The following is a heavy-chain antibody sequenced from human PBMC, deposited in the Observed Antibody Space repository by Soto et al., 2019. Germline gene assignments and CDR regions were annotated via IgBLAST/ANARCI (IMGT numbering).Heavy chain of an antibody. CDR2: IYPGDSDT. CDR1: GYTFTNSW. D-gene: IGHD6-6*01. Sequence: ESLKISCKASGYTFTNSWIGWVRQMPGKGLEWMGMIYPGDSDTRYSPSFQGQVTISADNSITTAYLQWSSLKASDTAMYYCAACSDSSGRRLGCWGQGTQVTVSS. CDR3: AACSDSSGRRLGC. V-gene: IGHV5-51*01. J-gene: IGHJ4*02.